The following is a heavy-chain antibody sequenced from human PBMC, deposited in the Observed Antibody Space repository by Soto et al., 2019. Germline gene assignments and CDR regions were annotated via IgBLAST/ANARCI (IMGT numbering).Heavy chain of an antibody. V-gene: IGHV3-33*01. CDR1: GFHFGSYG. D-gene: IGHD1-26*01. CDR2: IWSDGSKN. Sequence: GGSLRLSCAASGFHFGSYGMNCVRQAPGKGLEWAASIWSDGSKNYYVDSVKGRFTISRDNSKNTLYLQMNSVGDDDTALYYCARLDSGYGVDVWGQGTTVTVSS. CDR3: ARLDSGYGVDV. J-gene: IGHJ6*02.